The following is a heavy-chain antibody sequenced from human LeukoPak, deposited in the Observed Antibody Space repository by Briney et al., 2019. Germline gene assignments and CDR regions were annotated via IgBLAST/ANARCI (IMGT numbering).Heavy chain of an antibody. CDR3: ACSTWEPLGSAFDI. Sequence: PSETLSLTCTVSGGSISSGSWYWSWIRQPAGKGLEWIGRIYISGSTNYNPSLKSRVTISIDTSKNQLSLNLSSVTAADTAVYYCACSTWEPLGSAFDIWGQGTMVTVSS. J-gene: IGHJ3*02. D-gene: IGHD1-26*01. V-gene: IGHV4-61*02. CDR2: IYISGST. CDR1: GGSISSGSWY.